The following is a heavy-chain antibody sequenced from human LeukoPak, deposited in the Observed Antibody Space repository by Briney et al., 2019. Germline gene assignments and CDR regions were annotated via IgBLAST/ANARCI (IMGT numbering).Heavy chain of an antibody. Sequence: PSETLSLTCTVSGGSISSGDYYWSWIRQPPGKGLEWIGYIYYSGSTYYNPSLKSRVTISVDTSKNQFSLKLSSVTAADTAVYYCARHVGATISYYYYYMDVWGKGTTVTVSS. D-gene: IGHD1-26*01. J-gene: IGHJ6*03. CDR3: ARHVGATISYYYYYMDV. CDR1: GGSISSGDYY. V-gene: IGHV4-30-4*08. CDR2: IYYSGST.